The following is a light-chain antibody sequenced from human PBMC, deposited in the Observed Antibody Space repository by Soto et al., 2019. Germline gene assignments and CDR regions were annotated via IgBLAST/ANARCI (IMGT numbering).Light chain of an antibody. V-gene: IGKV3-20*01. CDR1: QSVSSSY. J-gene: IGKJ1*01. CDR3: QKYGSSLWT. Sequence: EIVLTQSPGTLSLSPGERATLSCRASQSVSSSYLDWYQQKPGQAPRLLIYGASSRATGIPDRFSGSGSGTDFTLTISRLQPEDFAVYYCQKYGSSLWTFGQGTKVDTK. CDR2: GAS.